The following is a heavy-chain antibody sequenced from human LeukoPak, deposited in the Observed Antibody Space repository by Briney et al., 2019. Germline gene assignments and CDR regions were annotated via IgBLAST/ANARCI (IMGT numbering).Heavy chain of an antibody. CDR1: GFGFTVSNNY. CDR2: IYDGGST. Sequence: GGSLRLSCAASGFGFTVSNNYMNWVRQAPGKGLEWVSVIYDGGSTYYADSVKGRFTISRDISKNTLYLQMNGLRTEDTAVYYCAGGWNGDYCFEYWGQGILVTVSS. V-gene: IGHV3-66*02. J-gene: IGHJ4*02. D-gene: IGHD4-17*01. CDR3: AGGWNGDYCFEY.